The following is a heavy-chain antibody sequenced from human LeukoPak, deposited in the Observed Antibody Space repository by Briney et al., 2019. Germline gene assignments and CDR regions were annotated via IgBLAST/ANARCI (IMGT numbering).Heavy chain of an antibody. CDR1: GFTFSSYA. D-gene: IGHD1-26*01. CDR2: LSYDGSKK. Sequence: GGSLRLSCAASGFTFSSYAMHWVRQAPGKGLEWVAVLSYDGSKKYYADSVKGRFTISRDNSKNTLYLQINSLRDEDTAVYYCARDSGSYFLEDYWGQGTLVTVSS. V-gene: IGHV3-30*03. CDR3: ARDSGSYFLEDY. J-gene: IGHJ4*02.